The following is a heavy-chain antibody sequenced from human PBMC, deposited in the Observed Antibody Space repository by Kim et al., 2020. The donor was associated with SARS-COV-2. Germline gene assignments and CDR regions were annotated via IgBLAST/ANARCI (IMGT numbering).Heavy chain of an antibody. Sequence: DSVKGRFTISRDNSKNTLYLQMNSLRAEDTAVYYCEKTLDQDYYYGMDVWGQGTTVTVSS. D-gene: IGHD2-2*03. CDR3: EKTLDQDYYYGMDV. J-gene: IGHJ6*02. V-gene: IGHV3-33*06.